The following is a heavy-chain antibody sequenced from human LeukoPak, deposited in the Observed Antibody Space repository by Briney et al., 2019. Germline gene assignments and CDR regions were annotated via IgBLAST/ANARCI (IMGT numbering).Heavy chain of an antibody. D-gene: IGHD3-22*01. CDR1: GVSISSGGYY. J-gene: IGHJ5*02. V-gene: IGHV4-31*03. Sequence: SQTLSLTCTVSGVSISSGGYYWSWLRQHPGKGLEWIGYIYYSGSTYYNPSLKSRVTISVDTSKNQFSLKLSSVTAADTAVYYCARANYDSSGYYYVDWFDPWGQGTLVTVSS. CDR2: IYYSGST. CDR3: ARANYDSSGYYYVDWFDP.